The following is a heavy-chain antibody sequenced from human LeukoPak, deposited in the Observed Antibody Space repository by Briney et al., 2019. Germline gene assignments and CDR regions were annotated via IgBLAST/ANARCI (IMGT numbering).Heavy chain of an antibody. CDR3: AREAGTYYYGSGSSYYFDY. CDR2: IYHSGST. CDR1: GGSISSGGYS. V-gene: IGHV4-30-2*01. D-gene: IGHD3-10*01. Sequence: SETLSLTCAVSGGSISSGGYSWSWIRQPPGKGLEWIGYIYHSGSTYYNPSLKSRATISVDRSKNQFSLKLSSVTAADTAVYYCAREAGTYYYGSGSSYYFDYWGQGTLVTVSS. J-gene: IGHJ4*02.